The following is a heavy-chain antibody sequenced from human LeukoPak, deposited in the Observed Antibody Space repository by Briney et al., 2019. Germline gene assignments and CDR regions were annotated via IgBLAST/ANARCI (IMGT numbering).Heavy chain of an antibody. Sequence: SETLSLTCTVSGGSISSSSYYWSWIRQPPGKGLEWIGYIYYSGSTNYNPSLKSRVTISVDTSKNQFSLKLSSVTAADTAVYYCARTTEAHSWRTRYYDYYMDVWGKGTTVTVSS. CDR2: IYYSGST. J-gene: IGHJ6*03. D-gene: IGHD6-13*01. V-gene: IGHV4-61*01. CDR1: GGSISSSSYY. CDR3: ARTTEAHSWRTRYYDYYMDV.